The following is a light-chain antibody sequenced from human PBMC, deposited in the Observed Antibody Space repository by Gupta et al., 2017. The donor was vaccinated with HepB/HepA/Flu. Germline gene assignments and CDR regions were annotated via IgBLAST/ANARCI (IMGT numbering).Light chain of an antibody. CDR1: SSDVGYSNR. V-gene: IGLV2-18*02. CDR3: CSYTTSGTLV. CDR2: EVY. J-gene: IGLJ3*02. Sequence: QSALTQPPSVSGAPGQSVTIPCAVTSSDVGYSNRVSWYQQPPGTAPKFLIYEVYHRTTGIPDRFSGSRSGNTASLTISGLQAEDEADYYCCSYTTSGTLVFGGGTKLTVL.